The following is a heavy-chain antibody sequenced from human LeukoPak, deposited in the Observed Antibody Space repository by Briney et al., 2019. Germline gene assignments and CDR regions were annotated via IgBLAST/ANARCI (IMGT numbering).Heavy chain of an antibody. CDR2: IYPGESDT. Sequence: PGESLKISCKGSGYTFTSYWIGWVRQMPGKGLEWMGIIYPGESDTRYSPSFQGQVTISADKAISAAYLQWSSLKASDTAVYFCARHRDYVPDIWGQGTMVTVSS. J-gene: IGHJ3*02. CDR3: ARHRDYVPDI. CDR1: GYTFTSYW. D-gene: IGHD3-16*01. V-gene: IGHV5-51*01.